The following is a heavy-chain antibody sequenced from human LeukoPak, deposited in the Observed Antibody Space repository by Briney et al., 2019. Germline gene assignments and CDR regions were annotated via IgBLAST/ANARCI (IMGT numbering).Heavy chain of an antibody. V-gene: IGHV1-2*02. Sequence: ASVKVSCKASGYTFTGYYMHWVRQAPGQGLEWMGRLNPESGDTSYAQNFQGRVTITRDTSINSAYMELSRLRSDDTAMYYCAREQLTGRAFDFWGQGTVVTVSS. CDR1: GYTFTGYY. CDR2: LNPESGDT. J-gene: IGHJ3*01. CDR3: AREQLTGRAFDF. D-gene: IGHD1-1*01.